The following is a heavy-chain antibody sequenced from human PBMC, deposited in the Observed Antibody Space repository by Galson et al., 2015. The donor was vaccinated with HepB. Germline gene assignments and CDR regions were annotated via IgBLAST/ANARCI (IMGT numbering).Heavy chain of an antibody. D-gene: IGHD2-2*01. CDR1: GYTFTSYY. J-gene: IGHJ5*02. V-gene: IGHV1-46*01. CDR2: INPSGGGT. CDR3: ARLGVPAAIGGWFDP. Sequence: SVKVSCKASGYTFTSYYMHWVRQAPGQGLEWMGIINPSGGGTSYAQKFQGRVTMTRDTSTSTVYMELSSLRSEDTAVYYCARLGVPAAIGGWFDPWGQGTLVTVSS.